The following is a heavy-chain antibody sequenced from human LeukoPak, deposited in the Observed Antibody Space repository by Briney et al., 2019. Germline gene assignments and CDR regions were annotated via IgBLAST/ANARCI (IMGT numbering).Heavy chain of an antibody. Sequence: GGSLRLSCAASGFSFSNYGMSWVRQAPGKGLEWVSDISGSGDFTYYADSVKGRFTISRDKSKNTLYLQMNSLRAEDTAVYYCAKDGARDGYNYPDYWGQGTLVTVSS. V-gene: IGHV3-23*01. CDR1: GFSFSNYG. J-gene: IGHJ4*02. CDR2: ISGSGDFT. CDR3: AKDGARDGYNYPDY. D-gene: IGHD5-24*01.